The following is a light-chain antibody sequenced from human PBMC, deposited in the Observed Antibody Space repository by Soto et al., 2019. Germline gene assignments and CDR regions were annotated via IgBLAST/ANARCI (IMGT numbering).Light chain of an antibody. CDR1: SGSIASNY. Sequence: VTQPHSVSESPGKTVTISCTRSSGSIASNYVQWYQQRPGSAPTTVIYEDNQRPSGVPDRFSGSIDSSSNSASLTISGLKTEDEADYYCQSYDSSKEVFGGGTKLTVL. CDR2: EDN. CDR3: QSYDSSKEV. V-gene: IGLV6-57*03. J-gene: IGLJ3*02.